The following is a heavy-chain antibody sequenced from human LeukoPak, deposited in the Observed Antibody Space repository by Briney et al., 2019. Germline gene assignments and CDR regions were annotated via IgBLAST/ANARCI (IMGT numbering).Heavy chain of an antibody. CDR2: IYYSART. CDR3: ARTAVDTARHFDY. J-gene: IGHJ4*02. V-gene: IGHV4-28*01. D-gene: IGHD5-18*01. CDR1: GYSISSSNW. Sequence: SETLSLTCAVSGYSISSSNWWGWVRRPPGKGLEGIGYIYYSARTYYPPSLKSRLTMSLDTSKNQFSLKLRSVTAVDTAVYYCARTAVDTARHFDYWGQGILVTVSS.